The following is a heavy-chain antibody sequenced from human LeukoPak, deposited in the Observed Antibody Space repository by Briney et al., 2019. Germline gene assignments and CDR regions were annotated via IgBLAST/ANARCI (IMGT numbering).Heavy chain of an antibody. D-gene: IGHD6-13*01. J-gene: IGHJ3*02. CDR3: ARGGGYTSSWYLEAFDI. Sequence: GGSLRLSCAASGFTFSDYYMSWIRQAPGKGLEWVSYISNSDNTIYYPDSVKGRFTISRDNAKNSLYLQMSSLRAEDTAVYYCARGGGYTSSWYLEAFDIWGQGTMVTVSS. CDR2: ISNSDNTI. CDR1: GFTFSDYY. V-gene: IGHV3-11*04.